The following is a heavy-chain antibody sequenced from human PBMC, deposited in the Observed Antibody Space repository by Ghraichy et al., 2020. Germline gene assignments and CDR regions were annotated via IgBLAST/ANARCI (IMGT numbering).Heavy chain of an antibody. D-gene: IGHD3-10*01. J-gene: IGHJ4*02. V-gene: IGHV4-34*01. CDR1: GGSFSGYY. CDR2: INHSGST. Sequence: SETLSLTCAVYGGSFSGYYWSWIRQPPGKGLEWIGEINHSGSTNYNPSPKSRVTISVDTSKNQFSLKLSSVTAADTAVYYCARWAGEIPSGFDYWGQGTLVTVSS. CDR3: ARWAGEIPSGFDY.